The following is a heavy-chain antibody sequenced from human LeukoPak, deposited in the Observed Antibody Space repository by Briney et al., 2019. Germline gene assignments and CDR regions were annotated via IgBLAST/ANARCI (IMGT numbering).Heavy chain of an antibody. CDR1: GFTFDEYV. CDR2: INWNGGST. J-gene: IGHJ4*02. Sequence: PGGSLRLSCAASGFTFDEYVMSLVRQAPGKGLEWVSGINWNGGSTVYADSVKGRFTISRDNAKNSLYLQMNSLRAEDTALYYCARWRAVVGDEGDYWGQGTLVTVSS. CDR3: ARWRAVVGDEGDY. D-gene: IGHD1-26*01. V-gene: IGHV3-20*04.